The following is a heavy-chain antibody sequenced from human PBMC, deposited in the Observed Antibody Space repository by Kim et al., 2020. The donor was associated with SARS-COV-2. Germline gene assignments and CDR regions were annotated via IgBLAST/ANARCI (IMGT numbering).Heavy chain of an antibody. Sequence: SQTLSLTCAISGDRVSSNSAAWNWIRQSPSRGPEWLGRTYYRSKWNIDYALSVKSRITITPDPSKNQSSLKLNSVTPEDTAVYYCARDLPTTGGDYYYYYGLDVGGQGTTVTVS. D-gene: IGHD2-8*02. V-gene: IGHV6-1*01. CDR1: GDRVSSNSAA. CDR3: ARDLPTTGGDYYYYYGLDV. J-gene: IGHJ6*02. CDR2: TYYRSKWNI.